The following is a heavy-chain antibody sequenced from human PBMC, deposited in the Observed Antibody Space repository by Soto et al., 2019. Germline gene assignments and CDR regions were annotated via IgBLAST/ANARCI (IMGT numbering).Heavy chain of an antibody. V-gene: IGHV3-11*06. D-gene: IGHD2-15*01. CDR2: ISPGSRYP. CDR3: VRGGGGGLFDP. Sequence: GGSLRLSFAGSGFTFGYSYMSWIRQAPGKGLEWLSYISPGSRYPAYADSVKGRFTISRDNAKRSLYLQMMSLTAEDTAIYYCVRGGGGGLFDPWGQGTMVTVSS. CDR1: GFTFGYSY. J-gene: IGHJ5*02.